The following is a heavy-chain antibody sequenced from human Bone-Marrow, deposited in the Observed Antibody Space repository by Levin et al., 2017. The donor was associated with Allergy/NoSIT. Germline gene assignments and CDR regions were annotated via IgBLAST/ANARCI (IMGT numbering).Heavy chain of an antibody. CDR1: GYTFTSYA. Sequence: GESLKISCQASGYTFTSYAMNWVRQAPGQGLEWMGWINTNTGNPTYAQGFTGRFVFSLDTSVSTAYLQISSLKAEDTAVYYCARKPMVQTKSHDAFDIWGQGTMVTVSS. J-gene: IGHJ3*02. CDR2: INTNTGNP. CDR3: ARKPMVQTKSHDAFDI. D-gene: IGHD3-10*01. V-gene: IGHV7-4-1*02.